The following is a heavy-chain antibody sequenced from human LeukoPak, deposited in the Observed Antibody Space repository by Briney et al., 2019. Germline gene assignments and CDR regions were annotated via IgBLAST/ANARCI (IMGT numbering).Heavy chain of an antibody. V-gene: IGHV1-69*04. CDR2: IIPILGIA. Sequence: SVRISCKASGGTFSSYAISWVRQAPGQGLEWMGRIIPILGIANYAQKFQGIFTITADESTSTSYMELSSLRSEDTAVYYCARGSGWTGWFDPWGQGTLVTVSS. J-gene: IGHJ5*02. CDR1: GGTFSSYA. CDR3: ARGSGWTGWFDP. D-gene: IGHD3/OR15-3a*01.